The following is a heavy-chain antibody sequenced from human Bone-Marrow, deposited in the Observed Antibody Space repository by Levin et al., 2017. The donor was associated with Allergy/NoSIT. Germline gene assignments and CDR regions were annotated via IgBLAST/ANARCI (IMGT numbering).Heavy chain of an antibody. D-gene: IGHD3-3*01. CDR1: GVSITSGDYY. Sequence: SQTLSLTCTVSGVSITSGDYYWNWIRQPPGKALEWIGYISYSGNTYFNPSLKSRLDISIDTSKNQFSLQLNSVTAADTAVYYCARETQPLNDFWGDYFWYVDLWGRGTLVSVSS. V-gene: IGHV4-30-4*01. CDR3: ARETQPLNDFWGDYFWYVDL. J-gene: IGHJ2*01. CDR2: ISYSGNT.